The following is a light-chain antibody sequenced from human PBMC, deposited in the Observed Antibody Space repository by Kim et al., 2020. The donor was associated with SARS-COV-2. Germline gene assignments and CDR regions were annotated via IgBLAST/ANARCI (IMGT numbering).Light chain of an antibody. CDR2: AAS. Sequence: SAYVGDRVTITCRASQGINTYLNWYQQKPGRAPQLLIFAASTLKSGVPSRFSGSGSATDFTLTISSLQPEDFATYYCQQSYSTPLTFGGGTKLEI. J-gene: IGKJ4*01. CDR3: QQSYSTPLT. V-gene: IGKV1-39*01. CDR1: QGINTY.